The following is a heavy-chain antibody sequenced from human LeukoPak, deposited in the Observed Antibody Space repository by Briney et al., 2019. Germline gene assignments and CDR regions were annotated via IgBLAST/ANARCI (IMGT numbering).Heavy chain of an antibody. CDR1: GFTFSDYY. Sequence: PGGSLRLSCAASGFTFSDYYMSWIRQAPGKGLEWVSYISSSGSTIYYADSVKGRFTISRDNAKNSLYLQMNSLRAEDTAVYYCACYYYGSSGYFQLDYWGQGTLVTVSS. CDR2: ISSSGSTI. D-gene: IGHD3-22*01. V-gene: IGHV3-11*04. J-gene: IGHJ4*02. CDR3: ACYYYGSSGYFQLDY.